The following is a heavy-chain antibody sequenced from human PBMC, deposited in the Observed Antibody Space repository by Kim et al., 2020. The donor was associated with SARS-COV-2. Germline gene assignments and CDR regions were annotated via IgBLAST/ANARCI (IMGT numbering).Heavy chain of an antibody. D-gene: IGHD3-10*01. CDR1: GFTVSSNF. CDR3: ARDGWFGGSNYYSYGMDV. CDR2: IYSGGST. J-gene: IGHJ6*02. V-gene: IGHV3-53*01. Sequence: GGSLRLSCAASGFTVSSNFMSWVRQAPGKGLEWVSVIYSGGSTYYADSVKGRFTISRDNSKNTLYLQMNSLRAEDTAVYYCARDGWFGGSNYYSYGMDVWGQGTTVIVSS.